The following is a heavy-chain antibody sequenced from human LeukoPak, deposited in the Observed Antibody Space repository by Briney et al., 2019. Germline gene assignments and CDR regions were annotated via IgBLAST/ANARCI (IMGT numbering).Heavy chain of an antibody. V-gene: IGHV3-23*01. J-gene: IGHJ3*02. D-gene: IGHD5-12*01. CDR2: ISGNGGSTSYSSGST. CDR3: ARALGGYDSDDAFDI. CDR1: GFTFSSHA. Sequence: GRSLRLSCAASGFTFSSHAMSWVRQAPGKGLEWVSAISGNGGSTSYSSGSTSYADSVKGRFTISRDNSKNTLYLQMNGLRAEDTAVYYCARALGGYDSDDAFDIWGQGTMVTVSS.